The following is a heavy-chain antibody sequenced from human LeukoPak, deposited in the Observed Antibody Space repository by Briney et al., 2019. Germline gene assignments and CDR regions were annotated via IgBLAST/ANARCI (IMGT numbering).Heavy chain of an antibody. CDR3: ASIRGVDDYGDNVDYYYYMDV. D-gene: IGHD4-17*01. CDR2: ISSSSSYI. Sequence: PGGSLRLSCAASGFTFSSYSMNWVRQAQGKWLEWVSSISSSSSYIYYADSVKGRFTIPRDNAKNLLYLQMNSLRAEDTSVYYCASIRGVDDYGDNVDYYYYMDVWGKGTTVTVSS. CDR1: GFTFSSYS. J-gene: IGHJ6*03. V-gene: IGHV3-21*01.